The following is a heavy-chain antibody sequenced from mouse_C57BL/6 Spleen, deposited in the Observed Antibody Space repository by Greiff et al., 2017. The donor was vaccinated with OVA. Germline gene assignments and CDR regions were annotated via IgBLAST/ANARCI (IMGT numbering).Heavy chain of an antibody. V-gene: IGHV1-7*01. J-gene: IGHJ3*01. CDR3: AIFITTGGFAY. CDR2: INPSSGYT. Sequence: LVESGAELAKPGASVKLSCKASGYTFTSYWMHWVKQRPGQGLEWIGYINPSSGYTKYNQKFKDKATSTADKSSSTAYMQLSSLTYEDSAVYYCAIFITTGGFAYWGQGTLVTVSA. D-gene: IGHD1-1*01. CDR1: GYTFTSYW.